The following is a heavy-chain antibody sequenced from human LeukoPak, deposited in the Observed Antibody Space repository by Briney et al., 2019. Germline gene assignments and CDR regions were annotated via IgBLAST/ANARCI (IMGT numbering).Heavy chain of an antibody. Sequence: GGSLRLSCAASGFSFSNNWMHWVRQAPGKGLVWVSRINSDGSTTSYADSVKGRFTISRDNAKNTLYLQMSSLRAEDTAVYYCARFGQNLDYWGQGTLVTVSS. D-gene: IGHD3-16*01. V-gene: IGHV3-74*01. CDR2: INSDGSTT. CDR3: ARFGQNLDY. CDR1: GFSFSNNW. J-gene: IGHJ4*02.